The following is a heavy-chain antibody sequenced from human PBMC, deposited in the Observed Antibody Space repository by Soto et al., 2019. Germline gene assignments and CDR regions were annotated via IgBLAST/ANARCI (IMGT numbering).Heavy chain of an antibody. Sequence: EASVKVSCKASGYTFTSYGISWVRQAPGQRLEWMGWISAYNGNTNYAQKLQGRVTMTTDTSTSTAYMELRSLRSDDTAVYYCAREAGVPPLWNYYYYMDVWGKGTTVTVSS. V-gene: IGHV1-18*01. CDR2: ISAYNGNT. CDR3: AREAGVPPLWNYYYYMDV. D-gene: IGHD1-1*01. J-gene: IGHJ6*03. CDR1: GYTFTSYG.